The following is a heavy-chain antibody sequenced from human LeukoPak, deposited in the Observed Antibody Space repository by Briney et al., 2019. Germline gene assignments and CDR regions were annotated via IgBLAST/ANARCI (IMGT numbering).Heavy chain of an antibody. D-gene: IGHD3-3*01. J-gene: IGHJ5*02. V-gene: IGHV1-46*01. CDR3: ARRYYDFWSGSGWFDP. CDR2: INPRGDNT. CDR1: GYTFTSYY. Sequence: GASVTVSCKASGYTFTSYYIHWVRQAPGQGLEWMGIINPRGDNTNYAQKFQGRVTVTRDMSTSTVYMELSSLRSEDTAVYYCARRYYDFWSGSGWFDPWGQGTLVTVSS.